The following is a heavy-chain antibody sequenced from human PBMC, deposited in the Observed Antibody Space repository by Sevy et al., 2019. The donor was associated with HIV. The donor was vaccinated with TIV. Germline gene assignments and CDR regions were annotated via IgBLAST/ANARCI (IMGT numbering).Heavy chain of an antibody. D-gene: IGHD6-19*01. CDR2: IYYTGST. J-gene: IGHJ5*02. CDR1: GGSISAYY. CDR3: ARAPPVRSGDYSVNWFDP. Sequence: SETLSLTCTVFGGSISAYYRSWIRQPPGKGLEYIGYIYYTGSTNYNPSLKSRVTISVDTSKNQFSLRLSSVTAADTAIYYCARAPPVRSGDYSVNWFDPWGQGTLVTVSS. V-gene: IGHV4-59*01.